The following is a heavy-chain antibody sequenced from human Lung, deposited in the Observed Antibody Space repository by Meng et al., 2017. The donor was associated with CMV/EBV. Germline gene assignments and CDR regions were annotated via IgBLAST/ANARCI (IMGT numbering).Heavy chain of an antibody. CDR1: GGSISRSNW. D-gene: IGHD2-21*02. Sequence: LTESAPGLVKRPGTLSRTCGVSGGSISRSNWWSWVRQPPGKGLEWIGEIYHSGSTNYNPSLKSRVTISVDKSKNQFSLKLSSVTAADTAVYYCARVVTALWGYYFDYWGQGTLVTVSS. CDR2: IYHSGST. V-gene: IGHV4-4*03. CDR3: ARVVTALWGYYFDY. J-gene: IGHJ4*02.